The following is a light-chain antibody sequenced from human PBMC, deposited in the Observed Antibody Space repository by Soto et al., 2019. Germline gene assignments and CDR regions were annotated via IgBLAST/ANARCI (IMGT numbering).Light chain of an antibody. CDR2: DAS. V-gene: IGKV3-11*01. J-gene: IGKJ4*01. CDR1: QSVGNL. Sequence: LVTQSPAILSLSPGERATLSCMASQSVGNLLTWYQQKPGQAPRLLIXDASTRATGIPARFSGSVSGTDFTLTISSLETEDFAVYYGQQRSNWPPLTFGGGTKVDIK. CDR3: QQRSNWPPLT.